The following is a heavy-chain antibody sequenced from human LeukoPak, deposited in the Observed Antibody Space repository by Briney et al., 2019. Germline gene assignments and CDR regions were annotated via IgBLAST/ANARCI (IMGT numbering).Heavy chain of an antibody. D-gene: IGHD2/OR15-2a*01. V-gene: IGHV7-4-1*02. Sequence: ASVKVSCKASGYTFTSYAMNWVRQAPGQGLEWMGWINTNTGNPTYAQGFTGRFVFSLDTSVSTAYLQISSLKAEDTAVYYCARKLNGTPGTLGSNYYYYYMDVWGKGTTVTVSS. J-gene: IGHJ6*03. CDR3: ARKLNGTPGTLGSNYYYYYMDV. CDR1: GYTFTSYA. CDR2: INTNTGNP.